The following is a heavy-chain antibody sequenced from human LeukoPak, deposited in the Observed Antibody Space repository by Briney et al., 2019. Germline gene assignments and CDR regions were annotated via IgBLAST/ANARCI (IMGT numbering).Heavy chain of an antibody. CDR2: LSGSGGST. CDR3: AKTGNYDILTGYYH. Sequence: PGGSLRLSCAASGFTFRSYEMNWVRQTPGKGLEWVSALSGSGGSTYYADSVKGRFTISRDNSKNTLYLQMNSLRAEDTAVYYCAKTGNYDILTGYYHGGQGTMVTVSS. CDR1: GFTFRSYE. J-gene: IGHJ4*02. V-gene: IGHV3-23*01. D-gene: IGHD3-9*01.